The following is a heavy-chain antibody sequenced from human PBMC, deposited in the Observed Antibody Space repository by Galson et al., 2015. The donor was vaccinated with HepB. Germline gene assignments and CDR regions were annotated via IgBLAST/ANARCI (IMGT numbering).Heavy chain of an antibody. V-gene: IGHV3-23*01. D-gene: IGHD6-19*01. J-gene: IGHJ4*02. Sequence: SLRLSCAASGSTFSSYAMSWVRQAPGKGLEWVSAISGSGGSTYYADSVKGRFTISRDNSKNTLYLQMNSLRAEDTAVYYCAKDLPIAVAGTGPYFDYWGQGTLVTVSS. CDR2: ISGSGGST. CDR1: GSTFSSYA. CDR3: AKDLPIAVAGTGPYFDY.